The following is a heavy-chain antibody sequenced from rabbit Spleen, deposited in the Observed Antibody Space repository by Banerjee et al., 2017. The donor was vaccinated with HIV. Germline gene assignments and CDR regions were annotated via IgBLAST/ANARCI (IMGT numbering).Heavy chain of an antibody. CDR2: INMFTGKS. D-gene: IGHD6-1*01. J-gene: IGHJ4*01. V-gene: IGHV1S45*01. CDR1: GFSFSSSYY. Sequence: QEQLVESGGGLVQPEGSLTLTCTASGFSFSSSYYMCWVRQAPGKGLEWIACINMFTGKSVYASWAKGRFIMSRPSSTTVTLQMTSLTAADTATYFCARDDGSYDYIDGYFNLWGPGTLVTVS. CDR3: ARDDGSYDYIDGYFNL.